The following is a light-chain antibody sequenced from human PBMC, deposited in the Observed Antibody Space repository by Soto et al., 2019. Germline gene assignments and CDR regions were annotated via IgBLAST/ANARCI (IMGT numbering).Light chain of an antibody. CDR1: QSVSTT. J-gene: IGKJ2*01. CDR3: EQYNDWRMYT. V-gene: IGKV3-15*01. CDR2: GAS. Sequence: EIVMTQSPATLYVSPGESATLSCRASQSVSTTLAWYQQKPGQAPRLLIYGASTRATGIPARFSGSGSETEFTLTISSLQSEDSAVYYCEQYNDWRMYTFGQGTNLEIK.